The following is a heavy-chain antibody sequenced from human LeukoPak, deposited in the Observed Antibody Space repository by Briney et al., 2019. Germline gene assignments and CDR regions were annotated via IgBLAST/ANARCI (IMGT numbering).Heavy chain of an antibody. V-gene: IGHV4-30-4*01. CDR3: ARGTAMAKYYYYGMDV. CDR2: NYYSGST. CDR1: GGSISSGDYY. D-gene: IGHD5-18*01. Sequence: SETLSLTCTVSGGSISSGDYYWSWIRQPPGKGLEWIGYNYYSGSTYYNPSLKSRVTISVDTSKNQFSLKLSSVTAADAAVYYCARGTAMAKYYYYGMDVWGQGTTVTVSS. J-gene: IGHJ6*02.